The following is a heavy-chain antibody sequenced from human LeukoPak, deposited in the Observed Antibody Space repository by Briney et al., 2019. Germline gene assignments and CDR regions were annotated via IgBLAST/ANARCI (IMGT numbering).Heavy chain of an antibody. CDR2: ISGSGGGT. CDR1: GFTFSNYA. CDR3: ARDQNY. Sequence: GGSLRLSCAASGFTFSNYAITWVRQAPGKGLEWVSAISGSGGGTKYADSVKGRFTISRDNSKNTLYLQMNSLRAEDTAVYYCARDQNYWGQGTLVTVSS. V-gene: IGHV3-23*01. J-gene: IGHJ4*02.